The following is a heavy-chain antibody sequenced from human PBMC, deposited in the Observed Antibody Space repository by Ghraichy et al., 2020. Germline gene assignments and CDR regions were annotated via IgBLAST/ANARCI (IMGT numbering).Heavy chain of an antibody. CDR3: ARVAMGEWLFSYYYYGMDV. D-gene: IGHD3-3*01. J-gene: IGHJ6*02. Sequence: ASVKVSCKASGYTFTSYYMHWVRQAPGQGLEWMGIINPSGGSTSYAQKFQGRVTMTRDTSTSTVYMELSSLRSEDTAVYYCARVAMGEWLFSYYYYGMDVWGQGTTVTVSS. CDR2: INPSGGST. V-gene: IGHV1-46*01. CDR1: GYTFTSYY.